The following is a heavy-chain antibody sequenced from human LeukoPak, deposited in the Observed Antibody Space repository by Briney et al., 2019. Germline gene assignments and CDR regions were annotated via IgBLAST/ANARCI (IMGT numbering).Heavy chain of an antibody. CDR1: GGSMSSYH. V-gene: IGHV4-59*08. D-gene: IGHD6-19*01. Sequence: SETLSLTCSVSGGSMSSYHWSWIRQPPGKGLEWIGYIYYSGSANYNPSLKSRVSISVDTSKNQFSLKVGSVTAADTAVYYCARRGTGWYNFDSWGQGNLVTVSS. J-gene: IGHJ4*02. CDR2: IYYSGSA. CDR3: ARRGTGWYNFDS.